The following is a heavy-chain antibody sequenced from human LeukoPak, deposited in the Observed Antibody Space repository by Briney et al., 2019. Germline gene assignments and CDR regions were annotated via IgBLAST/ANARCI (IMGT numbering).Heavy chain of an antibody. J-gene: IGHJ4*02. CDR2: ISYDGSNK. D-gene: IGHD3-22*01. CDR1: GFTFSSYG. V-gene: IGHV3-30*18. CDR3: AKAKVVITLYFDY. Sequence: GESLRLSCAASGFTFSSYGMHWVRQAPGKGLEWVAVISYDGSNKYYADTVKGRFTISRDNSKNTLYLQMNSLRAEDTAVYYCAKAKVVITLYFDYWGQGTLVTVSS.